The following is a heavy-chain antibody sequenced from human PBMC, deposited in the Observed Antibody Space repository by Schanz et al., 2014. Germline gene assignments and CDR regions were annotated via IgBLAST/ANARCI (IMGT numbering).Heavy chain of an antibody. D-gene: IGHD3-10*01. CDR2: ISGSGAST. J-gene: IGHJ4*02. V-gene: IGHV3-23*04. CDR3: VRDELLWFGEVLSLDY. Sequence: EVQLVESGGGLVQPGKSLRLSCATSGFSFSSYAINWVRQAPGKGLEWVSGISGSGASTYYADSVKGRFTISRDNSNKTVDLQMNSLRAEDTALYYCVRDELLWFGEVLSLDYWGQGALVTVSS. CDR1: GFSFSSYA.